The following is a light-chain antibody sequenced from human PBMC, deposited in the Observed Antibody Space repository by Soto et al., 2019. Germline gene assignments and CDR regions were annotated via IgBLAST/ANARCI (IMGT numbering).Light chain of an antibody. CDR2: GVS. V-gene: IGLV2-11*01. J-gene: IGLJ1*01. CDR3: AAWDDSLSGFV. CDR1: NSDVGGYNY. Sequence: QSALTQPRSVSGSPGQSVTISCTGTNSDVGGYNYVSWYQQYPGKPPKLMISGVSERPSGVPDRFSGSKSGNTASLTISGLQAEDEADYYCAAWDDSLSGFVFGAGTKLTVL.